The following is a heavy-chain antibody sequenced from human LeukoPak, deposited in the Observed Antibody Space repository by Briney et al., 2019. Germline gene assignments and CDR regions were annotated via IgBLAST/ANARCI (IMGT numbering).Heavy chain of an antibody. CDR2: ISSTSSTI. CDR3: ARGGAGATKDDTFDI. Sequence: PGGSLRLSCAASGFIFSTYGMNWVRQAPGKGLEWVSYISSTSSTIYYADSLKGRFTISRDNAENSLYLQMISLRAEDTAVYYCARGGAGATKDDTFDIWGQGTMVTVSS. D-gene: IGHD1-1*01. CDR1: GFIFSTYG. J-gene: IGHJ3*02. V-gene: IGHV3-48*04.